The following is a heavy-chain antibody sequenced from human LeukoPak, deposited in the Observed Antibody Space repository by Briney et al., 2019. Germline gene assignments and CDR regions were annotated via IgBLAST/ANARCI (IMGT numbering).Heavy chain of an antibody. J-gene: IGHJ4*02. D-gene: IGHD6-13*01. Sequence: SETLSLTCAVYGGSFSGYYWSWIRQPPGKGLEWIGEINHSGSTNYNPSLKSRVTISVDTSKNQFSLKLSSVTAADTAVYYCASPYSSSWETDYWGQGTLVTVSS. V-gene: IGHV4-34*01. CDR2: INHSGST. CDR1: GGSFSGYY. CDR3: ASPYSSSWETDY.